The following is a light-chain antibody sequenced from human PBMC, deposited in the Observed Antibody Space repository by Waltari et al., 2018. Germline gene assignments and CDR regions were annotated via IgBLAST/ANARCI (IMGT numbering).Light chain of an antibody. CDR2: DAS. CDR1: QSLGRN. V-gene: IGKV3-15*01. J-gene: IGKJ2*01. Sequence: EIVVTQSPVTLSASPGERATLSCRASQSLGRNLAWYQQRPGQAPSLLIYDASTRATGVPARFSGSGYQTEFTLTISSLQSEDFAVYYCQQYGNWPLYTFGQGTKLEIK. CDR3: QQYGNWPLYT.